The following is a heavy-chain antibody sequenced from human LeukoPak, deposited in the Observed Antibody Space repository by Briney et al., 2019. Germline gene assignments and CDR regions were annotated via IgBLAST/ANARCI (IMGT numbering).Heavy chain of an antibody. Sequence: SETLSLTCTVSGGSISSSSYYWGWIRQPPGKGLEWIGSIYYSGSTYYNPSLKSRVTISVDTSKNQFSLKLSSVTAADTAVYYCARGCTGGVWIPYYYYYMDVWGKGTTVTVSS. D-gene: IGHD2-8*02. J-gene: IGHJ6*03. V-gene: IGHV4-39*01. CDR2: IYYSGST. CDR1: GGSISSSSYY. CDR3: ARGCTGGVWIPYYYYYMDV.